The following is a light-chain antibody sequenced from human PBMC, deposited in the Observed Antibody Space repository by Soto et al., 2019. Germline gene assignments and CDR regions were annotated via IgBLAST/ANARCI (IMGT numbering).Light chain of an antibody. CDR2: GAS. CDR1: QSISTS. CDR3: QQSYSVLWGT. J-gene: IGKJ1*01. Sequence: DIQMTQSPSSLSASVGDRVTITCRASQSISTSLNWYQQKPRKAPKVLIYGASSLQSRVPSRFSGSGSGTDFTLTNRSRQPEDFATFYCQQSYSVLWGTFGQGTKVEIK. V-gene: IGKV1-39*01.